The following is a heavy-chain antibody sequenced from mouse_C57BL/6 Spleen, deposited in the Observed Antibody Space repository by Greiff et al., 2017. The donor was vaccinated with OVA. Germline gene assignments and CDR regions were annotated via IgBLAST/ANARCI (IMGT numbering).Heavy chain of an antibody. J-gene: IGHJ4*01. CDR1: GYTFTDYY. Sequence: EVQLQQSGPVLVKPGASVKMSCKASGYTFTDYYMNWVKQSHGKSLEWIGVINPYNGGTSYNQKFKGKATLTVDKSSSTAYMELNSLTSEDSAVYYCAYSNSFAMDYWGQGTSVTVSS. V-gene: IGHV1-19*01. CDR2: INPYNGGT. D-gene: IGHD2-5*01. CDR3: AYSNSFAMDY.